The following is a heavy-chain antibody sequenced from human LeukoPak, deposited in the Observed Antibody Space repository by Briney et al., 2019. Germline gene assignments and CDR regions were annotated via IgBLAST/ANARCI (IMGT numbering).Heavy chain of an antibody. CDR3: GRGGYDMYD. CDR1: GFPFSAYW. J-gene: IGHJ6*02. CDR2: INRDGPT. D-gene: IGHD2-2*01. Sequence: SGGSLRLSCAASGFPFSAYWMRWVRQAPGKGLEWVSTINRDGPTFHADSVKGRFTISRDNSRNTLYLQMNSLRAEDTAVYYCGRGGYDMYDWGQGTTVSVSS. V-gene: IGHV3-66*01.